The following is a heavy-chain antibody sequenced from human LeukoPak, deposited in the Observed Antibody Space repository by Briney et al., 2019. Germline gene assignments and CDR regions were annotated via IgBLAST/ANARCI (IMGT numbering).Heavy chain of an antibody. CDR3: TTEYVLLWFGEFY. J-gene: IGHJ4*02. CDR2: IKSKTDGGTT. Sequence: SWVRQAPGKGLEWVGRIKSKTDGGTTDYAAPVKGRFTISSDDSKNTLYLQMNSLKTEDTAVYYCTTEYVLLWFGEFYWGQGTLVTVSS. D-gene: IGHD3-10*01. V-gene: IGHV3-15*01.